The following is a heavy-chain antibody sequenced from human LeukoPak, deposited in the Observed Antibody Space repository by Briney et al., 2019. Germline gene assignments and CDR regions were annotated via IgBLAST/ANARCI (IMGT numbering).Heavy chain of an antibody. D-gene: IGHD3-22*01. J-gene: IGHJ4*02. V-gene: IGHV3-23*01. CDR3: AKEDYSDTKGYEDY. CDR2: LNAAGRSS. Sequence: GGSLRLSCAASGFSFSTYGMSWVRQAPGRGLEWVSALNAAGRSSFYADSVKGRFTISRDNSKNTLYLQMNSLRGEDTAVYYCAKEDYSDTKGYEDYWGQGTLVTVSS. CDR1: GFSFSTYG.